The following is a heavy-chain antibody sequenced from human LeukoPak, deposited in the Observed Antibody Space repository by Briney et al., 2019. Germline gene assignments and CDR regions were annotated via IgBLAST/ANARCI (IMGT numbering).Heavy chain of an antibody. D-gene: IGHD3-22*01. CDR3: AREGDSSGYYYGYYFDY. CDR2: ISYDGSNK. V-gene: IGHV3-30-3*01. Sequence: GRSLRLSCAASGFTFSSYAMHWVRQAPGKGLEWVAVISYDGSNKYYADSVKGRFTISRDNSKNTLYLQMNSLRAEDTAVYYCAREGDSSGYYYGYYFDYWGQGTLVTVSS. CDR1: GFTFSSYA. J-gene: IGHJ4*02.